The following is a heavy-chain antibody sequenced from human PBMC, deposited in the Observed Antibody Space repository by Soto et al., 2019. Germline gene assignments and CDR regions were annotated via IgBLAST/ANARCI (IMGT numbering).Heavy chain of an antibody. Sequence: ETLSLTCIIAGGSMSVYYWSWIRQSPRQGLEWIGYVYDNGRPYYSPSLKSRVTISADTSKKQISLKLTSATAADTAVYYCARGVGSSPPRYWGRGTLVTVSS. CDR3: ARGVGSSPPRY. V-gene: IGHV4-59*01. J-gene: IGHJ4*02. D-gene: IGHD3-9*01. CDR2: VYDNGRP. CDR1: GGSMSVYY.